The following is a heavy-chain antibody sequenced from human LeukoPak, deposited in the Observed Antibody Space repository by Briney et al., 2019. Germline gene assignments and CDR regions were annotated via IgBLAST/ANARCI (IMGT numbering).Heavy chain of an antibody. D-gene: IGHD3-22*01. Sequence: SVKVSCKASGYTFTGHYLQWVRQAPGQGLEWMGRIIPILGIANYAQKFQGRVTITTDESTSTAYMELSSLRSEDTAVYYCASGLNYYDSSGYYLLNWGQGTLVTVSS. CDR2: IIPILGIA. V-gene: IGHV1-69*02. CDR1: GYTFTGHY. J-gene: IGHJ4*02. CDR3: ASGLNYYDSSGYYLLN.